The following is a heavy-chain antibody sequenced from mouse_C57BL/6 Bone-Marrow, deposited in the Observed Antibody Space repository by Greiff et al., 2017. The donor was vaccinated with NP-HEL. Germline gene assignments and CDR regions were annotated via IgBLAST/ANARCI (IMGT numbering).Heavy chain of an antibody. CDR1: GYTFTGYW. CDR2: IFPGSGSP. V-gene: IGHV1-9*01. Sequence: VQLQQSGAELMKPGASVKLSCKATGYTFTGYWIEWVKQRPGHGLEWIGEIFPGSGSPKYNEKFKGKATFTADTSSNTAYMQLSSLTTEDSAIYSCALEGNDYAMDYWGQGTSVTVSS. J-gene: IGHJ4*01. D-gene: IGHD2-1*01. CDR3: ALEGNDYAMDY.